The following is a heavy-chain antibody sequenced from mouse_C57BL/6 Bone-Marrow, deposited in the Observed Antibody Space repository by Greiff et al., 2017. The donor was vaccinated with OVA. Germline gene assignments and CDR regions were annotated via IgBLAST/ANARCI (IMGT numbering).Heavy chain of an antibody. Sequence: QVQLQQPGAELVRPGTSVKLSCKASGYTFTSYWMHWVKQRPGQGLEWIGVIDPSDSYTNYNQKFKGKATLTVDTSSSTAYMQPSSLTSEDSAVYYCASGGYPAWFAYWGQGTLVTVSA. V-gene: IGHV1-59*01. CDR1: GYTFTSYW. J-gene: IGHJ3*01. CDR2: IDPSDSYT. D-gene: IGHD2-2*01. CDR3: ASGGYPAWFAY.